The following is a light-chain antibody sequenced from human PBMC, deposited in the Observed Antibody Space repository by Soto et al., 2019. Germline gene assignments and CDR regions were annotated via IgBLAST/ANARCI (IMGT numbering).Light chain of an antibody. CDR2: DAS. J-gene: IGKJ4*01. V-gene: IGKV3-20*01. CDR3: QQFSSYPRT. CDR1: QTVRNNY. Sequence: ELVLTQAPGTLSLSPGERATLSCRASQTVRNNYLAWYQQKPGQAPRLLIYDASSRATGIPDRFSGGGSGTDFTLTISRLEPEDFAVDYAQQFSSYPRTFGGGSKV.